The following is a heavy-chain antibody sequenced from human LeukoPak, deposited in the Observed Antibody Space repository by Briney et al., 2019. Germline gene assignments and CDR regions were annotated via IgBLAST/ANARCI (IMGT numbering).Heavy chain of an antibody. V-gene: IGHV3-23*01. CDR1: GFTFSNYA. D-gene: IGHD6-13*01. CDR2: ISGSGGST. Sequence: GGSLRLSCAASGFTFSNYAMSWVRQAPGKGLEWVSAISGSGGSTYYADSVKGRFTISRDNSKNTLYLQMNSQRAEDTAVYYCAKDGPSSSWYYYYGMDVWGQGTTVTVSS. J-gene: IGHJ6*02. CDR3: AKDGPSSSWYYYYGMDV.